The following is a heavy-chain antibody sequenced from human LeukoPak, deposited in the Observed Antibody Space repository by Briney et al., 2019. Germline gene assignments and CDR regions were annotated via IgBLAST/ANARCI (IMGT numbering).Heavy chain of an antibody. J-gene: IGHJ2*01. CDR2: IYYSGST. CDR1: GGSISSYY. V-gene: IGHV4-59*01. Sequence: SETLSLTCTVSGGSISSYYWSWIRQPPGKGREWIGYIYYSGSTNYNPSLKSRVTISVDTSNNQFSLKLSSVTAADAAVYHCARDPGRRYFDLWGRGTLVTVSS. CDR3: ARDPGRRYFDL.